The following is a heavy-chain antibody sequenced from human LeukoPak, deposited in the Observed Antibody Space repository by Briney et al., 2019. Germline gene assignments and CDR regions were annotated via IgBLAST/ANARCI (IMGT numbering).Heavy chain of an antibody. CDR1: GYTFTSYY. CDR2: INPSGGST. D-gene: IGHD2-15*01. J-gene: IGHJ6*02. Sequence: ASVKVSCKASGYTFTSYYMHWVRQAPGQGLEWMGIINPSGGSTKCAQKFQGRVTMTRDTSTSTIYMELSSLRSENTAVYYSARDEDIVVVVAEPGGMDVWGQGTTVTVSS. CDR3: ARDEDIVVVVAEPGGMDV. V-gene: IGHV1-46*01.